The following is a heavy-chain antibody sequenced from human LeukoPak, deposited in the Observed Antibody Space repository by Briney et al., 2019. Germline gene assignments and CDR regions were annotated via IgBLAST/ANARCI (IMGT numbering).Heavy chain of an antibody. D-gene: IGHD3-10*01. V-gene: IGHV3-13*01. CDR1: GFTLSCYD. CDR2: ITPAGET. J-gene: IGHJ4*02. CDR3: VRGGEGSPFFFDY. Sequence: GSLRLSCAASGFTLSCYDMHWVRQATGKHLEWVSAITPAGETYYPGSVRGRFTISREKDKNSLYLQMSSLRAGDTAVYYCVRGGEGSPFFFDYWGQGTLVTVSS.